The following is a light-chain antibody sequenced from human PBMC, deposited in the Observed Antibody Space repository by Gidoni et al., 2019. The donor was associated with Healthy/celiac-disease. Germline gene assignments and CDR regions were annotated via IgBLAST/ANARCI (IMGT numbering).Light chain of an antibody. J-gene: IGKJ4*01. CDR3: QQYNNWPLT. V-gene: IGKV3-15*01. CDR1: QSVSSN. CDR2: GAS. Sequence: EIVMTQSPAPLSVSPGERATLPCRASQSVSSNFAWYQQKPGQAPRLLIYGASTRATGIPARFSGSGSGTEFTLTISSLQSEDFAVYYCQQYNNWPLTFGGGTKVEIK.